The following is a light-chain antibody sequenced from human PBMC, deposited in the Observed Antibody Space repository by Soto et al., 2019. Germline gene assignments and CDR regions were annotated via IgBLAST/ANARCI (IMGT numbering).Light chain of an antibody. Sequence: EIVLTQSPGTLSLSPGERATLSCRASQSVSSSYLAWYHQKLGQAPRLLIYGASSRATGIPDRFSGSGSGTDFTLTISSLEPEDFEVYYWQQYGSSPLTFGTGTIVDSK. V-gene: IGKV3-20*01. CDR1: QSVSSSY. CDR3: QQYGSSPLT. CDR2: GAS. J-gene: IGKJ3*01.